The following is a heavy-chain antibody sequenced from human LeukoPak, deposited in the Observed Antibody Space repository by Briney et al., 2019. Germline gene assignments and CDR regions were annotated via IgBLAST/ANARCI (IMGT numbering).Heavy chain of an antibody. J-gene: IGHJ3*02. D-gene: IGHD2-15*01. CDR1: GFTFSSYS. V-gene: IGHV3-48*01. Sequence: GGSLRLSCAASGFTFSSYSMNWVRQAPGKGLEWVSYISSSSSTIYYADSVKGRFTISRDNAKNSLYLQMNSLRAEDTAVYYCARDWGIVVVVAAMDDAFDIWGQGTMVTVSS. CDR2: ISSSSSTI. CDR3: ARDWGIVVVVAAMDDAFDI.